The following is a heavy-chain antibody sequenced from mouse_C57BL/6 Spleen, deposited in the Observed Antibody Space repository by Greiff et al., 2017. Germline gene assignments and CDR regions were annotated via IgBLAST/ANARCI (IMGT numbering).Heavy chain of an antibody. Sequence: DVKLVESGGGLVKPGGSLKLSCAASGFTFSSYTMSWVRQTPEKRLEWVATISGGGGNTYYPDSVKGRFTISRDNAKNTLYLQMSSLRSEDTALYYCARQKITTVAAMDYWGQGTSVTVSS. J-gene: IGHJ4*01. CDR1: GFTFSSYT. CDR2: ISGGGGNT. V-gene: IGHV5-9*01. CDR3: ARQKITTVAAMDY. D-gene: IGHD1-1*01.